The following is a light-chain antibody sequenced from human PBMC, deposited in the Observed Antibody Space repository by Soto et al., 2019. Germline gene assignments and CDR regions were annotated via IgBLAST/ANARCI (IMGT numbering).Light chain of an antibody. J-gene: IGKJ5*01. CDR3: QQYGSSIT. V-gene: IGKV3-20*01. CDR1: QSVSSSY. Sequence: IVLTQSPGTLSLSPGESATLSCRASQSVSSSYLAWYQRKPGQAPRLLIYGASSRATGIPDRFSGSGSGTDFTLTINRLEPEDFAVYYCQQYGSSITFGQGTRLEIK. CDR2: GAS.